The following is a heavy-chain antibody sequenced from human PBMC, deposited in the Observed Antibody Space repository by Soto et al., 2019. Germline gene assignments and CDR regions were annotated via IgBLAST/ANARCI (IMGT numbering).Heavy chain of an antibody. Sequence: EVQLLESGGGLIQPGGSLRLSCAASGFTFSDYAMNWVRRAPGKGLEWVSAISGSGASTYYAASVKGRFTISRDNSKNTLYLRMNSLRAEDTAVYYCARYSAPYFDFYSNMDVWGIGTTVTVSS. CDR3: ARYSAPYFDFYSNMDV. CDR1: GFTFSDYA. CDR2: ISGSGAST. J-gene: IGHJ6*03. D-gene: IGHD3-9*01. V-gene: IGHV3-23*01.